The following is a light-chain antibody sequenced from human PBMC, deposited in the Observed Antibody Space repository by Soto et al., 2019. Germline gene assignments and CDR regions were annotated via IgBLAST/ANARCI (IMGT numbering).Light chain of an antibody. V-gene: IGLV1-47*02. Sequence: QSVLTQPPSASGTPGQRVTSSCSGSSSNVGSNYVYWYQQLPGTAPKHLIHSNNQRPSGVPDRFSGSKSGTSASLAISGLRAEDEADYYCAAWDDSLSGVVFGRGTKLTVL. CDR2: SNN. CDR3: AAWDDSLSGVV. CDR1: SSNVGSNY. J-gene: IGLJ2*01.